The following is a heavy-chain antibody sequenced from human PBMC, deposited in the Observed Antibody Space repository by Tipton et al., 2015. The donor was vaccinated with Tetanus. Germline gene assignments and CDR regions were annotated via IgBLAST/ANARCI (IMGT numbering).Heavy chain of an antibody. CDR1: GYIFTNYW. V-gene: IGHV5-51*01. J-gene: IGHJ4*02. CDR2: IYPGDSDT. D-gene: IGHD2-8*01. Sequence: QLVQSGGEVKKPGESLKISCKGSGYIFTNYWIGWVRQKPGKGLEWMGIIYPGDSDTRYSPSFQGQVTISVDKSINPAYLQWSSLKASDTSVFYCARAHCTDGVCNFDFWGQGALVTVAS. CDR3: ARAHCTDGVCNFDF.